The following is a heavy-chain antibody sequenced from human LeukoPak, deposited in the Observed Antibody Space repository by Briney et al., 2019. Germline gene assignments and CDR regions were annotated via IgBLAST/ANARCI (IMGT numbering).Heavy chain of an antibody. V-gene: IGHV1-69*05. D-gene: IGHD6-19*01. CDR3: ARLSGWYQDFDY. CDR2: IIPIFGTA. Sequence: GASVKVSCKASGGTFSSYAISWVRQAPGQGLEWMGGIIPIFGTANYAQKFQGRVTMTTDTSTSTAYMELRSLRSDDTAVYYCARLSGWYQDFDYWGQGTLVTVSS. CDR1: GGTFSSYA. J-gene: IGHJ4*02.